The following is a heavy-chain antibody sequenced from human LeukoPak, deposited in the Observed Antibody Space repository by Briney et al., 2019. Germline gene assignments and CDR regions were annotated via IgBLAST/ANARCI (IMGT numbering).Heavy chain of an antibody. V-gene: IGHV3-7*05. CDR2: MKKDGTEK. J-gene: IGHJ4*02. CDR1: GFSFSTYS. CDR3: TRDVGAAGY. D-gene: IGHD6-13*01. Sequence: GGSLRLSCAASGFSFSTYSMNWVRQAPGKGLEWVANMKKDGTEKYYVDSVKGRFTISRDNAKNSLYLQMNSLRAEDTAVYYCTRDVGAAGYWGQGTLVTVSS.